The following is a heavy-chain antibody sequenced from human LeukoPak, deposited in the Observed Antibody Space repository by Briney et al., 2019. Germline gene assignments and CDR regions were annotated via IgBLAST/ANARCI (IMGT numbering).Heavy chain of an antibody. D-gene: IGHD6-19*01. CDR3: ARPRYSSGWHPFDP. Sequence: SETLSLTCTVSGGSISSYYWSWIRQPPGKGLEWIGYIYYSGSTNYNPSLKSRVTIPVDTSKNQFSLKLSSVTAADTAVYYCARPRYSSGWHPFDPWGQGTLVTVSS. J-gene: IGHJ5*02. CDR2: IYYSGST. CDR1: GGSISSYY. V-gene: IGHV4-59*12.